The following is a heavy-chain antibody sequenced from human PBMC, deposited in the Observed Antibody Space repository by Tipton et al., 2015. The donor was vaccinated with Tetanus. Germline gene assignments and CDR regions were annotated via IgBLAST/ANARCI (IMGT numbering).Heavy chain of an antibody. CDR1: GGSSSSFY. V-gene: IGHV4-59*01. CDR2: LYDNGRT. Sequence: GLVKPSETLSLTCAVSGGSSSSFYWSWIRQPPGKGLEWIGYLYDNGRTKYNPSLNSRVTISVDTPKKQLSLKLTSVTAADTAVYYCARDPWLDYWGQGTLVTVSS. CDR3: ARDPWLDY. J-gene: IGHJ4*02.